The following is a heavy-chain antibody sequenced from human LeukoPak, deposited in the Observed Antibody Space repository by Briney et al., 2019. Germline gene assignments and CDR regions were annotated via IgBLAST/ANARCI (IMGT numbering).Heavy chain of an antibody. V-gene: IGHV4-39*01. D-gene: IGHD3-22*01. CDR2: IFYSGST. CDR1: GGSISSSNYF. CDR3: AVAGVRYYDSSGLYAFDV. Sequence: PSETLSLTCTVSGGSISSSNYFWGWIRQPPGKGLEWIGTIFYSGSTYYNPSLKSRVTISVDTSKNQCSLKLNSVTAADTAVYYCAVAGVRYYDSSGLYAFDVWGQGTMVTVSS. J-gene: IGHJ3*01.